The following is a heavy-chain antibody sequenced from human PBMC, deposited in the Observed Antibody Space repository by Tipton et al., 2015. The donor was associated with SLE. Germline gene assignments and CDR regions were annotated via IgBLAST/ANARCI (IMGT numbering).Heavy chain of an antibody. CDR2: ISYSGST. CDR1: GGSISSHY. J-gene: IGHJ4*02. D-gene: IGHD2-2*02. Sequence: TLSLTCTVSGGSISSHYWSWIQQPPGTGLECIGYISYSGSTNYNPSLKSRVTISVDTSKNQFSLKLSSVTAADTAVYYCARSIYTSGIPPGYWGQGTLVTVSS. CDR3: ARSIYTSGIPPGY. V-gene: IGHV4-59*11.